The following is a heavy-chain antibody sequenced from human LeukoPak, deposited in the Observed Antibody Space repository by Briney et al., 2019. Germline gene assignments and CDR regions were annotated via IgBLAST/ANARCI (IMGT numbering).Heavy chain of an antibody. V-gene: IGHV3-33*06. CDR3: AKGMTTGPRSVYHYMDV. CDR2: LWYDGSNE. D-gene: IGHD4-17*01. CDR1: GFTFRSYG. Sequence: GGSLRLSCVASGFTFRSYGMHWVRQAPGKGLEWLSLLWYDGSNEYYADSVKGRFTISRDNSKNTLYLQMNSLRAEDTAVYYCAKGMTTGPRSVYHYMDVWGKWTTVTVSS. J-gene: IGHJ6*03.